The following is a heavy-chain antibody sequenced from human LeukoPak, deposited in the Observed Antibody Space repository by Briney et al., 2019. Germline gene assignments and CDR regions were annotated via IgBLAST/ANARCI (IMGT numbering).Heavy chain of an antibody. CDR3: ARVPTWTQRYFDY. V-gene: IGHV4-59*12. Sequence: SETLSLTCTVSSGSISSYYWSWIRQPPGKGLEWIGDIYYSGSTNYNPSLKSRVTISVDTSKNQFSLKLSSVTAADTAVYYCARVPTWTQRYFDYWGQGTLVTVSS. CDR1: SGSISSYY. CDR2: IYYSGST. D-gene: IGHD3-16*01. J-gene: IGHJ4*02.